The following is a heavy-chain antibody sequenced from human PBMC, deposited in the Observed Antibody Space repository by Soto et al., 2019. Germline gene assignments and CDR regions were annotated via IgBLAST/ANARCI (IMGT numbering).Heavy chain of an antibody. J-gene: IGHJ4*02. CDR1: GYTFTGYY. V-gene: IGHV1-2*02. D-gene: IGHD3-10*01. CDR3: ARVEYGSGSPQFDY. CDR2: INPNSGGT. Sequence: VASVKVSCKASGYTFTGYYMHWVRQAPGQGLEWMGWINPNSGGTNYAQKFQGRVTMTRDTSISTAYMELSRLRSDDTAVYYCARVEYGSGSPQFDYWGQGTLVTVSS.